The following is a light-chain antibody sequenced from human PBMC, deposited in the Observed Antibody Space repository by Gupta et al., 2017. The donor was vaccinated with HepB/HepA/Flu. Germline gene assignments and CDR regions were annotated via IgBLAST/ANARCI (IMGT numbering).Light chain of an antibody. CDR1: SSAVGDYNY. Sequence: QSALTQPASVSGSPGQSITISCTATSSAVGDYNYVSWYQQYPGKAPKLLIYNVFERPSGVSHRFACSKAGTTASPSISVLQAEDEADYYGSSSTYTTTLWVFGGGTKLTVL. J-gene: IGLJ3*02. V-gene: IGLV2-14*03. CDR3: SSSTYTTTLWV. CDR2: NVF.